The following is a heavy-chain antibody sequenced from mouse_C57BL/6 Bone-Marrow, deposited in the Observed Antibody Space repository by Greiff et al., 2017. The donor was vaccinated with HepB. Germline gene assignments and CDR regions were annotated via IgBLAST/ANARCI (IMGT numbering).Heavy chain of an antibody. V-gene: IGHV5-12*01. Sequence: VHLVESGGGLVQPGGSLKLSCAASGFTFSDYYMYWVRQTPEKRLEWVAYISNGGGSTYYPDTVKGRFTISRDNAKNTLYLQMSRLKSEDTAMYYCARHHYYGSSYDWYFDVWGTGTTVTVSS. CDR3: ARHHYYGSSYDWYFDV. CDR2: ISNGGGST. J-gene: IGHJ1*03. CDR1: GFTFSDYY. D-gene: IGHD1-1*01.